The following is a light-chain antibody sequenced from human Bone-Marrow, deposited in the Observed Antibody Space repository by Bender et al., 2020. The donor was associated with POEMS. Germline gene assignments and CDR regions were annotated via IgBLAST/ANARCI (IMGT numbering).Light chain of an antibody. CDR3: SSYAGDSTLV. CDR1: AINFDNYNL. V-gene: IGLV2-23*02. J-gene: IGLJ2*01. CDR2: YVT. Sequence: QSALTQPASVSASPGRSITISCTGPAINFDNYNLVSWYQQVPGKAPRLIIYYVTQRPSGVSPRFSGSKSGDTASLTISALQAEDEADYYCSSYAGDSTLVFGGGTKLIVL.